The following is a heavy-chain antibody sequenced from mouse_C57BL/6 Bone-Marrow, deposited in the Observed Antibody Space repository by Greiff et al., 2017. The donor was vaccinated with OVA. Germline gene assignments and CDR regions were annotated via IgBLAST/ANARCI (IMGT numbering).Heavy chain of an antibody. CDR3: ARWAAQAPAWFAY. V-gene: IGHV1-19*01. CDR1: GYTFTDYY. J-gene: IGHJ3*01. CDR2: INPYNGGT. D-gene: IGHD3-2*02. Sequence: EVQLQQSGPVLVKPGASVKMSCKASGYTFTDYYMNWVKQSHGKSLEWIGVINPYNGGTSYNQKFKGKATLTVDKSSSTAYMELNSLTSEDSAVYYGARWAAQAPAWFAYWGQGTLVTVSA.